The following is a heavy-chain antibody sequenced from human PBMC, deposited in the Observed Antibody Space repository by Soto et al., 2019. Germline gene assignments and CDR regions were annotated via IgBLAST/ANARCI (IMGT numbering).Heavy chain of an antibody. CDR1: GFTFSSYW. Sequence: GGSLRLSCAASGFTFSSYWMHWVRQVPGKGLLWVSRIDEYGGTINYADSVKGRFTISRDNARNTLYLEMNSLRAEDTALYYCTRDIGGKGAYWGPGTLVTVSS. CDR3: TRDIGGKGAY. D-gene: IGHD3-10*01. J-gene: IGHJ4*02. V-gene: IGHV3-74*01. CDR2: IDEYGGTI.